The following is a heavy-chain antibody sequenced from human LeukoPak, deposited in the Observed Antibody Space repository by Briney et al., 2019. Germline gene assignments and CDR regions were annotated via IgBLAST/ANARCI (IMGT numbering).Heavy chain of an antibody. Sequence: GGSLRLSCGASGFSFESHAMGWVRQAPGKGLEWISSITSGSTTVYYGDSVRGRFTVSRDNAKNSLYLQMNNMRVSDTAVYFCARDVGDGEYFFDFWGQGTLVSVSS. J-gene: IGHJ4*02. D-gene: IGHD3-16*01. CDR3: ARDVGDGEYFFDF. CDR2: ITSGSTTV. V-gene: IGHV3-48*04. CDR1: GFSFESHA.